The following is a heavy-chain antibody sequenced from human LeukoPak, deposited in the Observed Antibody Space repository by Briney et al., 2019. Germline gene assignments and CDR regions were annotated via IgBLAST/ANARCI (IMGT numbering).Heavy chain of an antibody. Sequence: ASVKVSCKASGYTFTGYYMHWVRQAPGQGLEYMGWINPKGGDTNFSQRFKGRVTMTSDTSISTAYLEMRKLRSDDTAVYFCARGKDDSTGHYDAFDIWGHGTMVTVSS. CDR1: GYTFTGYY. J-gene: IGHJ3*02. CDR2: INPKGGDT. V-gene: IGHV1-2*02. CDR3: ARGKDDSTGHYDAFDI. D-gene: IGHD3-22*01.